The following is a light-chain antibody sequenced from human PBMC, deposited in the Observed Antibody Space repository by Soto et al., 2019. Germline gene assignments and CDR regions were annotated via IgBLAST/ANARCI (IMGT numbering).Light chain of an antibody. J-gene: IGKJ1*01. CDR2: DAS. CDR3: QHYNSDPWT. V-gene: IGKV1-5*01. CDR1: QTIRRW. Sequence: DIEMTQSPSTLSASVGDRLTITCRASQTIRRWLAWYQQRPGKAPKVLIYDASTLESGVPARFSGSGSETEFTLTISSLQPVDSATYYCQHYNSDPWTFGQGTKVEIK.